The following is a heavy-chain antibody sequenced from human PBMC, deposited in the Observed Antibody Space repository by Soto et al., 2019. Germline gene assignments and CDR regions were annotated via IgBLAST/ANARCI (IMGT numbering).Heavy chain of an antibody. CDR2: ISWNSGSI. D-gene: IGHD6-6*01. CDR3: AKDMVYSSSSGGAFDI. V-gene: IGHV3-9*01. J-gene: IGHJ3*02. CDR1: GFTFDDYA. Sequence: SLRLSCAASGFTFDDYAMHWVRQAPGKGLEWVSGISWNSGSIGYADSVKGRFTISRDNAKNSLYLQMNSLRAEDTALYYCAKDMVYSSSSGGAFDIWGQGTMVTVSS.